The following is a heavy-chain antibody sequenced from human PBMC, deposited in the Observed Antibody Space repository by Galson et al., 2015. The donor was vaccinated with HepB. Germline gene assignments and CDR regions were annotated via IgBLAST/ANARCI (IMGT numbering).Heavy chain of an antibody. Sequence: SVKLSCAASGYIFSSYSMNWVRQAPGQGLEWVSSISSSGSYIYYADTVRGRFTISRDNAKNSLYPQMNSLRAEDTAVYYCARDREVRGVINYYYGMDVWGQGTTVTVSS. CDR2: ISSSGSYI. V-gene: IGHV3-21*01. CDR1: GYIFSSYS. CDR3: ARDREVRGVINYYYGMDV. D-gene: IGHD3-10*01. J-gene: IGHJ6*02.